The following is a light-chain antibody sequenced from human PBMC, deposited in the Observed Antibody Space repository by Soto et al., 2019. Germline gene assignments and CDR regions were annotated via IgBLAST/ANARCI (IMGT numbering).Light chain of an antibody. Sequence: EIVLTPSPATLSLSPGERAILSCRASQSVSTFLAWFQQKPGQPPRLLIYNASNRTTGIPARFSGSGSGTEFTLTISSLQSEDFAVYYCQQYNNWPRTFGQGTKVDI. CDR2: NAS. CDR3: QQYNNWPRT. J-gene: IGKJ1*01. CDR1: QSVSTF. V-gene: IGKV3-11*01.